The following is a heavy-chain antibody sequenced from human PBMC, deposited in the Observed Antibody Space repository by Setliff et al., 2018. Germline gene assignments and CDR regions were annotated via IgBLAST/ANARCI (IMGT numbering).Heavy chain of an antibody. CDR1: GGTCRKDG. Sequence: SEKVSCKDCGGTCRKDGFNWVRQAPGQGLVWMGRIIHVFGTAKYSQECQGRVTLSADESTRTAYLELISLRFEDTAVYYCARYTRDKYATTGYYFSLDSWGQGTLVTVSS. CDR3: ARYTRDKYATTGYYFSLDS. J-gene: IGHJ4*02. V-gene: IGHV1-69*13. CDR2: IIHVFGTA. D-gene: IGHD3-22*01.